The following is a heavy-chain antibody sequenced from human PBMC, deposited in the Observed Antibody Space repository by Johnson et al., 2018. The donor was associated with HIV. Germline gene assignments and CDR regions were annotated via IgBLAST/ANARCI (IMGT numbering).Heavy chain of an antibody. J-gene: IGHJ3*02. CDR2: ISSSDSTI. D-gene: IGHD6-13*01. CDR3: AKDRSSGIGFLSYDVFDI. V-gene: IGHV3-11*04. Sequence: QVQLVESGGGLVKPGGSLRLSCAASGFTFSDYYMSWIRQAPGKGLEWVSYISSSDSTIYYADSVKGRFTISRDNSKNTLYLEMNSLRPDDTALYYCAKDRSSGIGFLSYDVFDIWGQGTMVTVSS. CDR1: GFTFSDYY.